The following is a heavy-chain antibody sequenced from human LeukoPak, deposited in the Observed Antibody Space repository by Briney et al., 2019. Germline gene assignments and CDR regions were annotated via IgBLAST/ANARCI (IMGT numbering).Heavy chain of an antibody. D-gene: IGHD2-15*01. J-gene: IGHJ4*02. Sequence: GGPLRLSCAASRFTFSTYGMHWVRQAPGKGLDWVAFIRNDGSIKYYADSVKGRFTISRDNSENTLYLQMNSLRPEDTAMYYCAKVFCSGGSCYPHTFDYWGQGILVTVSS. V-gene: IGHV3-30*02. CDR2: IRNDGSIK. CDR1: RFTFSTYG. CDR3: AKVFCSGGSCYPHTFDY.